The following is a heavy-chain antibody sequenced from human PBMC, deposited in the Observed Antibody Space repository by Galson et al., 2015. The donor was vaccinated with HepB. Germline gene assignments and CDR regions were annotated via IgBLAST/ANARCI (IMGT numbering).Heavy chain of an antibody. Sequence: SLRLSCAASGFTFDDYPLHWVRQAPGKSLEWVSLISWNGEITYYADSVKGRFTISRDNSKNSLYLQMNSLKSDDSALYYCAQDSLGVGSGRFHNWGQGTLVTVSS. V-gene: IGHV3-43*01. J-gene: IGHJ5*02. D-gene: IGHD1-26*01. CDR3: AQDSLGVGSGRFHN. CDR1: GFTFDDYP. CDR2: ISWNGEIT.